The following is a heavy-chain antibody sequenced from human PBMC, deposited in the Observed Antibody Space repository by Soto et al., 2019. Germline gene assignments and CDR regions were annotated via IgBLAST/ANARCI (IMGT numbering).Heavy chain of an antibody. J-gene: IGHJ4*02. D-gene: IGHD5-12*01. CDR2: ISGSGGST. V-gene: IGHV3-23*01. Sequence: GGSLRLSCAASGFTFSSYAMSWVRQAPGKGLEWVSAISGSGGSTYYADSVKGRFTISRDNSKNTLYLQMNSLRAEDTAVYYCAKFPGYSGYEFIDYWGQGTLVTVSS. CDR3: AKFPGYSGYEFIDY. CDR1: GFTFSSYA.